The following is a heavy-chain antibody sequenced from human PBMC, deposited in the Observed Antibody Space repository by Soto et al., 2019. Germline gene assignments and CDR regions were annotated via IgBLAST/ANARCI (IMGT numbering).Heavy chain of an antibody. J-gene: IGHJ6*02. CDR3: ARDWGYSYGPYYYYYGMDV. Sequence: GGSLRLSCAASGFTFSSYGMHWVRQAPGKGLEWVAVIWYDGSNKYYADSVKGRFTISRDNSKNTLYLQMNSLRAEDTAVHYCARDWGYSYGPYYYYYGMDVWGQGTTVTVSS. CDR2: IWYDGSNK. CDR1: GFTFSSYG. D-gene: IGHD5-18*01. V-gene: IGHV3-33*01.